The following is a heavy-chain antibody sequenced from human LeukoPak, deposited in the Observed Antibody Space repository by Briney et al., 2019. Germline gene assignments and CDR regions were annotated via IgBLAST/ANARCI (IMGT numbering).Heavy chain of an antibody. J-gene: IGHJ4*02. D-gene: IGHD2-2*01. CDR3: ARHWITGGVVPAAMPDY. CDR2: IYYSGST. CDR1: GGSISSSSYY. V-gene: IGHV4-39*01. Sequence: SETLSLTCTVSGGSISSSSYYWGWIRQPPGKGLEWIGSIYYSGSTYYNPSLKSRVTISVDTSKNQFSLKLSSVTAADTAVYYCARHWITGGVVPAAMPDYWGQGTLVTVSS.